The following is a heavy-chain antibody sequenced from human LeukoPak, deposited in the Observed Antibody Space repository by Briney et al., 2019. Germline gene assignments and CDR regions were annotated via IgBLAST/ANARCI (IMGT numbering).Heavy chain of an antibody. D-gene: IGHD3-22*01. CDR1: GFTFSSYE. Sequence: AGGSLRLSCAASGFTFSSYEMNWVRQAPGKGLEWVSYISSSDSTTYYADSVKGRFTISRDNAMNSLYLQMNSLRVEDTAVYYCARVLYDSSGYYLNYFDYWGQGTLVTVSS. J-gene: IGHJ4*02. V-gene: IGHV3-48*03. CDR2: ISSSDSTT. CDR3: ARVLYDSSGYYLNYFDY.